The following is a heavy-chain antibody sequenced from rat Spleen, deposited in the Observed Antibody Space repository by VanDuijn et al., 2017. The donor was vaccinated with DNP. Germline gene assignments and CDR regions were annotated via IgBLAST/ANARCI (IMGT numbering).Heavy chain of an antibody. J-gene: IGHJ3*01. D-gene: IGHD5-1*01. CDR1: GFTFSDYN. V-gene: IGHV5-7*01. Sequence: EVQLVETGGGLVQPGRSLKLSCAASGFTFSDYNLVWVRQASKKGLEWVATISDDGTATYYRDSVKGRFTISRDNAKNTLYLQMNSLRSEDTATYYCATGSNWFAYWGQGTLVTVSS. CDR3: ATGSNWFAY. CDR2: ISDDGTAT.